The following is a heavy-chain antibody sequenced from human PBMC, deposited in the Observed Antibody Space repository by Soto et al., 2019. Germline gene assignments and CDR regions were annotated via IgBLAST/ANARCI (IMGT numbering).Heavy chain of an antibody. V-gene: IGHV3-33*01. CDR3: ARQPMSDRKAPYYFYGFDV. CDR1: GFTFSSYG. CDR2: IGYDGSNK. Sequence: GGSLRLSCAASGFTFSSYGMHWVRQAPGKGLEWVAVIGYDGSNKYYADSVKGRFTISRDNSKNTLYLQMNSLRAEDTAVYYCARQPMSDRKAPYYFYGFDVWGQGTTVTVSS. J-gene: IGHJ6*02.